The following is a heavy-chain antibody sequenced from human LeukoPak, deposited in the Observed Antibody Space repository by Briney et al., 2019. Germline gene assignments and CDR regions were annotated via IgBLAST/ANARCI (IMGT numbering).Heavy chain of an antibody. J-gene: IGHJ4*02. V-gene: IGHV3-23*01. CDR2: ISGSGGST. CDR3: ARAQRASVDTTPEDY. D-gene: IGHD5-18*01. Sequence: GGSLRLSCAASGFTFSSYAMSWVRQAPGKGPEWVSAISGSGGSTYYADSVKGRFTISRDNTKNSLYLQMNSLRAEDTALYHCARAQRASVDTTPEDYWGQGTLVTVSS. CDR1: GFTFSSYA.